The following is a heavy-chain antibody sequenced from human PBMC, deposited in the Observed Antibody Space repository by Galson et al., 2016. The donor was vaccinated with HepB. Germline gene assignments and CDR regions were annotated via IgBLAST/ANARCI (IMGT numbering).Heavy chain of an antibody. Sequence: SLRLSCAASGFTFSSYAMHWVRQAPGKGLEWVAVISYDGSDKYYADSVKGRFTISRDNSNNTLYLQMNSLRAEDTAVYYCASRGRGQQVGKNWGQGTLVTVSS. CDR3: ASRGRGQQVGKN. J-gene: IGHJ4*02. CDR2: ISYDGSDK. V-gene: IGHV3-30-3*01. D-gene: IGHD1-26*01. CDR1: GFTFSSYA.